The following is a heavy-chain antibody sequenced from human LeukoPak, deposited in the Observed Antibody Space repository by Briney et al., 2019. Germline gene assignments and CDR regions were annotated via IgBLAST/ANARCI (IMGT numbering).Heavy chain of an antibody. D-gene: IGHD3-9*01. Sequence: ASVKVSCKASGYTFTSYGISWVRQAPGQGLEWDYTQKLQGRVTMTTDTSTSTAYMELRSLRSDDTAVYYCARGGPGILTGYNYNWFDPWGQGTLVTVSS. V-gene: IGHV1-18*01. CDR1: GYTFTSYG. J-gene: IGHJ5*02. CDR3: ARGGPGILTGYNYNWFDP.